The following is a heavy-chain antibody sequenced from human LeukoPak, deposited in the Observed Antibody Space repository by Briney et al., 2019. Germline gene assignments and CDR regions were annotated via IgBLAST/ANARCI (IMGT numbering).Heavy chain of an antibody. J-gene: IGHJ6*03. CDR2: ISAYNGNT. CDR3: ARGLLGGDSPKYYYYYYYMDV. CDR1: GYTFTSYG. D-gene: IGHD2-21*02. V-gene: IGHV1-18*01. Sequence: GASVKVSCKASGYTFTSYGISWVRQAPGQGLEWMGWISAYNGNTNYAQKLQGRVTMTTDTSTSTAYMELRSLRSDDTAVYYCARGLLGGDSPKYYYYYYYMDVWGKGTTVTVSS.